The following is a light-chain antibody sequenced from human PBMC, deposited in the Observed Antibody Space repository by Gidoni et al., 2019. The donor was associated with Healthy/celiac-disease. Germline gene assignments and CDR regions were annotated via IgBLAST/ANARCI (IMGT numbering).Light chain of an antibody. Sequence: DVVMTQSPLSLLVTLGQPASLSCRSSHSLVYSDGNTYLNWCQQRPGQYARRLIYKVSNRDAGVPDRISGSGSGTDVTLKISRVEAEDVGVYYCMQGKHWHPWTFGQGTKVEIK. V-gene: IGKV2-30*01. J-gene: IGKJ1*01. CDR3: MQGKHWHPWT. CDR2: KVS. CDR1: HSLVYSDGNTY.